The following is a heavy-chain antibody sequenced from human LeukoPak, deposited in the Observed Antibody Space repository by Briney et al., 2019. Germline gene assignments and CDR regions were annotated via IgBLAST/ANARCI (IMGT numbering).Heavy chain of an antibody. J-gene: IGHJ4*02. D-gene: IGHD4-11*01. V-gene: IGHV3-33*01. CDR3: ARDPSLRVTLDY. Sequence: GGSLRLSCAASGLTFTNYGMHWVRQAPGKGLEWVAVIWYDGGQKYYADSVKGRFTISRDNTKNTLYLQMNSLRVEDTAVYYCARDPSLRVTLDYWGQGTLVTVSS. CDR2: IWYDGGQK. CDR1: GLTFTNYG.